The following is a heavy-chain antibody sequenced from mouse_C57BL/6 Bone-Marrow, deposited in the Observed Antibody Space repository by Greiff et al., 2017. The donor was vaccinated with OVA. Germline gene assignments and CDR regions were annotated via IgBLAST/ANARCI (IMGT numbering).Heavy chain of an antibody. CDR1: GFSLPSHG. D-gene: IGHD2-1*01. V-gene: IGHV2-3*01. CDR3: AKRNGNGGRYYAMDY. Sequence: LMESGSGLVAPSQSLSITCTVSGFSLPSHGVSWVRQPPGKGREWVGVIWGDGSTNYHSALISRLSISKDNSKSQVFLKLNSQQTDDTATYYCAKRNGNGGRYYAMDYWGQGTSVTVSS. J-gene: IGHJ4*01. CDR2: IWGDGST.